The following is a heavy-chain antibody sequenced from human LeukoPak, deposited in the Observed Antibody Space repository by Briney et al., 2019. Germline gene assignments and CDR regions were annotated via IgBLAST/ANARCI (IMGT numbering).Heavy chain of an antibody. CDR3: ARDPDYGDPY. CDR2: ITSSGTTR. V-gene: IGHV3-11*01. D-gene: IGHD4-17*01. J-gene: IGHJ4*02. Sequence: GGALRLSCTVSGCTLSDHYRSWFRQSAGRGLEWISWITSSGTTRDYADSVKGRFTISRDNTKNSVYLQMSSLRADDTAAYYCARDPDYGDPYWGQGTLVTVSS. CDR1: GCTLSDHY.